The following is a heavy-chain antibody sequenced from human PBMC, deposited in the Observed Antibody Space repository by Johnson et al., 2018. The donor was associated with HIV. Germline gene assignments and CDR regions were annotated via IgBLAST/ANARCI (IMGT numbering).Heavy chain of an antibody. D-gene: IGHD6-13*01. CDR1: GFTFSNAW. Sequence: VQLVESGGGLVKPGGSLRLSCAASGFTFSNAWMSWVRQAPGKGLEWVGRMKSKTDGGTTDYAAPVKGRFTISRDNAKNTLYLQMNSLRAEDTAVYYCAREQELIGERAFDIWGQGTMVTVSS. V-gene: IGHV3-15*05. CDR2: MKSKTDGGTT. CDR3: AREQELIGERAFDI. J-gene: IGHJ3*02.